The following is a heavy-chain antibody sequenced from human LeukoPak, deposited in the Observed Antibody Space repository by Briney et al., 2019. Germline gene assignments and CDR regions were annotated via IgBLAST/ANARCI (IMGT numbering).Heavy chain of an antibody. J-gene: IGHJ4*02. Sequence: PGGSLRLSCTASGFSFSGHWMHWARQLPGKGLVWVSRISPTGSTTSYADSVKGRFTVSRDNAKSSLYLQMNSLRAEDTAVYYCARCLYGGNSDFHYWGQGTLVTVSS. CDR3: ARCLYGGNSDFHY. CDR1: GFSFSGHW. V-gene: IGHV3-74*01. D-gene: IGHD4-23*01. CDR2: ISPTGSTT.